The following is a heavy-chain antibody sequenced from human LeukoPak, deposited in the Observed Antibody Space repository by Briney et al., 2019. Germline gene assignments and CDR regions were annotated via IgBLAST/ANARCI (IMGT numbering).Heavy chain of an antibody. CDR3: ARDSGLGYCSSTSCQKSHYYYYYMDV. D-gene: IGHD2-2*01. V-gene: IGHV4-61*02. CDR2: IYTSGST. CDR1: GGSISSGSYY. J-gene: IGHJ6*03. Sequence: SETLSLTCTVSGGSISSGSYYWSWIRQPAGKGLEWIGRIYTSGSTNYNPSLKSRVTMSVDTSKNQFSLKLSSVTAADTAVYHCARDSGLGYCSSTSCQKSHYYYYYMDVWGKGTTVTISS.